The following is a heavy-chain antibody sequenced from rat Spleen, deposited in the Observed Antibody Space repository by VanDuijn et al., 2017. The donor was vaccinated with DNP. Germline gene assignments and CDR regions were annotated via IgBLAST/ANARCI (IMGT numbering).Heavy chain of an antibody. J-gene: IGHJ4*01. CDR3: ARWPGYNPPYAMDA. CDR1: GYSITTNYR. D-gene: IGHD1-4*01. Sequence: EVQLQESGPGLVKPSQSLSLTCSVTGYSITTNYRWHWIRKFPGNKLEWMGYINSAGSTKYNPSLKSRISITRDTSKNQYFLQLHSVTTEDTATYYCARWPGYNPPYAMDAWGQGTSVTVSS. V-gene: IGHV3-3*01. CDR2: INSAGST.